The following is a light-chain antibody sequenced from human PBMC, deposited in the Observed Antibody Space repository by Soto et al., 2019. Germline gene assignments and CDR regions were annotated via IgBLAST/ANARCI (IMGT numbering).Light chain of an antibody. CDR2: DAS. CDR3: QQYNNWPSYT. CDR1: QSIGAN. Sequence: EIVMTQSPATLSVSPGKRATLSCMASQSIGANLAWYQHKPGQAPRLLIYDASTRAAGIPARFSGSGSGAEFTLTISSLQSEDFAVYFCQQYNNWPSYTFGQGTKVEIK. J-gene: IGKJ2*01. V-gene: IGKV3-15*01.